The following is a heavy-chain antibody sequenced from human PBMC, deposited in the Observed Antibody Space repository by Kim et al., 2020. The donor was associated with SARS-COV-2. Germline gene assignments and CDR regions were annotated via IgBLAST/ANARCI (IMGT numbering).Heavy chain of an antibody. CDR3: TRPAPGSVDTAMAIDY. J-gene: IGHJ4*02. Sequence: GGSLRLSCTASGFTFGDYAMSWVRQAPGKGLEWVGFIRSKAYGGTTEYAASVKGRFTISRDDSKSIAYLQMNSLKTEDTAVYYCTRPAPGSVDTAMAIDYWGQGTLVTVSS. D-gene: IGHD5-18*01. V-gene: IGHV3-49*04. CDR2: IRSKAYGGTT. CDR1: GFTFGDYA.